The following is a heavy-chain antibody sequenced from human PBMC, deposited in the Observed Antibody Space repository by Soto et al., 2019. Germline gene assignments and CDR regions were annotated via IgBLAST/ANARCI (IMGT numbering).Heavy chain of an antibody. V-gene: IGHV3-23*01. J-gene: IGHJ4*02. Sequence: EVQLLESGGGLVQPGGSLRLSCAASGFTFSSYAMSWVRQAPGKGLEWVSAISGSGETTYYADSVKGRFTISRDNSKNPVYLQMNSLRGDDTAVYYCVLWPAYYFDYWGQGTLVTVSS. CDR2: ISGSGETT. CDR1: GFTFSSYA. D-gene: IGHD3-10*01. CDR3: VLWPAYYFDY.